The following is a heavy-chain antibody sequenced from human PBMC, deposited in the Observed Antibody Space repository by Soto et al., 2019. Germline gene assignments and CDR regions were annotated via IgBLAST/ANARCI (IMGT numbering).Heavy chain of an antibody. CDR3: AHRVLRTVFGLVTTTAIYFDF. CDR1: GFSLTTSGVG. D-gene: IGHD3-3*01. CDR2: IYWDDDK. V-gene: IGHV2-5*02. Sequence: QITLNESGPTLVKPTQTLTLTCTFSGFSLTTSGVGVGWIRQSPGKAPEWLALIYWDDDKRYSPSLKSSLTIPKDTSKNQVALTMANLDPADTATYYCAHRVLRTVFGLVTTTAIYFDFWGQGTPVAVSS. J-gene: IGHJ4*02.